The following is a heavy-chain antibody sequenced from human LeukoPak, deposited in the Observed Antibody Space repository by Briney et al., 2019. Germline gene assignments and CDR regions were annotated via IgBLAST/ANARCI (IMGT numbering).Heavy chain of an antibody. Sequence: PEGSLRLSCAASGFTVSSTYMSWVRQAPGKGLEWVSVIYSGGSTFYADSVKGRFTISRDSSKNTLFLQMNSLRAEDTAVYYCARVLRGIAVAGNWFDPWGQGTLVTVSS. J-gene: IGHJ5*02. CDR1: GFTVSSTY. V-gene: IGHV3-53*01. D-gene: IGHD6-19*01. CDR3: ARVLRGIAVAGNWFDP. CDR2: IYSGGST.